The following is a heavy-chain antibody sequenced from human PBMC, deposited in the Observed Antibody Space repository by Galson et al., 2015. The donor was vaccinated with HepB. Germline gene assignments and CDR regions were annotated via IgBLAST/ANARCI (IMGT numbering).Heavy chain of an antibody. Sequence: SLRLSCAASGFNFHGYGMHWVRQAPGKGLEWVALIGYDGSNKYYEDSVKGRFSISRDNSKNTLYLQMNRLRAEDTAVYYCARDGTLSDWGTHYFDFWGQGTLVTVSS. J-gene: IGHJ4*02. D-gene: IGHD7-27*01. CDR1: GFNFHGYG. V-gene: IGHV3-33*01. CDR3: ARDGTLSDWGTHYFDF. CDR2: IGYDGSNK.